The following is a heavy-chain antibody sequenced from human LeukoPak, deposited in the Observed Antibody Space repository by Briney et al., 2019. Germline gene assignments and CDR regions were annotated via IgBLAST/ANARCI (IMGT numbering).Heavy chain of an antibody. CDR2: ISAYNGKT. D-gene: IGHD5-12*01. V-gene: IGHV1-18*01. J-gene: IGHJ4*02. CDR1: GYTFTTNG. Sequence: GASVKVSCKSSGYTFTTNGISWVRQAPGQGLEWMGWISAYNGKTNYAQKLQGRVTMTTDTSTSTAYMELRSLRSDDTAVYYCARAGPGLRKSEYVDYWGQGTRVTVSS. CDR3: ARAGPGLRKSEYVDY.